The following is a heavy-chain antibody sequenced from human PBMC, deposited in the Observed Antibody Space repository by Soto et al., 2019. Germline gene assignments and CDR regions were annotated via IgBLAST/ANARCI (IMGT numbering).Heavy chain of an antibody. Sequence: EVRLVESGGGLVQRGGSLRLSCAASGFSFSNSWMDWVRQAPGKGLEWVANINEDGSQTYYVHSVKGRFTVSRDNAENSMYRQMNGLRVEGTAVYYCSWSLNYWGQGVLVTVSS. J-gene: IGHJ4*02. CDR1: GFSFSNSW. D-gene: IGHD1-1*01. V-gene: IGHV3-7*01. CDR2: INEDGSQT. CDR3: SWSLNY.